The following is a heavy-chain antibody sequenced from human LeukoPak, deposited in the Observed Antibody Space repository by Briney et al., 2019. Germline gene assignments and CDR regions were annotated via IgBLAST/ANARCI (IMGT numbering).Heavy chain of an antibody. J-gene: IGHJ4*02. CDR3: SRGAAVGAAFGY. CDR1: GGTFSNYA. V-gene: IGHV1-69*04. CDR2: IIPNLGIA. Sequence: SVKVSCRASGGTFSNYAISWVRQAPGQGLEWMGRIIPNLGIANYAQKFQGRVTITADKSTSTTYMDLSSLRSEDTAVYFCSRGAAVGAAFGYWGQGTLVTVSS. D-gene: IGHD1-26*01.